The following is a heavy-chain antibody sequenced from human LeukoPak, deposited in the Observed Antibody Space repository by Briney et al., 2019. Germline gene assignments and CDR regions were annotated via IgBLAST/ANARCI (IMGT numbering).Heavy chain of an antibody. Sequence: ASVKVSFKSTVGTFRRYPSRGLGQAPGQGLEWMGRIIPILGIANYAQKFQGRVTITADKSTSTAYMELSSLRSEDTAVYYCARSSGGRYYGSFDYWGQGTLVTVSS. CDR2: IIPILGIA. J-gene: IGHJ4*02. CDR1: VGTFRRYP. D-gene: IGHD2-15*01. V-gene: IGHV1-69*02. CDR3: ARSSGGRYYGSFDY.